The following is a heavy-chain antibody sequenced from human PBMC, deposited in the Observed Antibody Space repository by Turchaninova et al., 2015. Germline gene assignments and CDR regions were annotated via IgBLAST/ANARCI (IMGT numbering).Heavy chain of an antibody. CDR1: VGSFRVND. CDR3: ARGGGENYYDSSGHLFDY. Sequence: QVQLQQLGPGLLTPSETRSITRAVCVGSFRVNDVNWSRQAPGKGLEWNGEIKQSGSTNYNPSLKSRVTISVDTSKNQFSLKLNSVTAADTAVYHCARGGGENYYDSSGHLFDYWGQGTLVTVSS. D-gene: IGHD3-22*01. J-gene: IGHJ4*02. CDR2: IKQSGST. V-gene: IGHV4-34*01.